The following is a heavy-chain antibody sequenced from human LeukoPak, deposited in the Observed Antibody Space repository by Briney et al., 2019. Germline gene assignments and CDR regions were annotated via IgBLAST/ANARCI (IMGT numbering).Heavy chain of an antibody. D-gene: IGHD3-16*02. CDR1: GFTFSSYG. V-gene: IGHV3-30*02. Sequence: PGGSLRLSCAASGFTFSSYGMHWVRQAPGKGLEWVAFIRYDGSNKYYADSVKGRFTISRDNSKNTLYLQMNSLRAEDTAVYYCAKKRGLRLGELSLQFDYWGQGTLVTVPS. CDR2: IRYDGSNK. J-gene: IGHJ4*02. CDR3: AKKRGLRLGELSLQFDY.